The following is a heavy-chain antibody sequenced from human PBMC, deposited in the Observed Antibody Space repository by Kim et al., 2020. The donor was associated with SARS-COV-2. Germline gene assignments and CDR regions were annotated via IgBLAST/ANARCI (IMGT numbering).Heavy chain of an antibody. CDR2: INHSGST. Sequence: SETLSLTCAVYGGSFSGYYWSWIRQPPGKGLEWIGEINHSGSTNYNPSLKSRVTISVDTSKNQFSLKLSSVTAADTAVYYCARGHRYCSSTSCTTAYFDYWGQGTLVTVSS. CDR3: ARGHRYCSSTSCTTAYFDY. D-gene: IGHD2-2*01. J-gene: IGHJ4*02. V-gene: IGHV4-34*01. CDR1: GGSFSGYY.